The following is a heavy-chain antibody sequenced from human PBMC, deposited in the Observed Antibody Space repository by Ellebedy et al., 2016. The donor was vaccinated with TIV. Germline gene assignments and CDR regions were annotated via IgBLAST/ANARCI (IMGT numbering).Heavy chain of an antibody. D-gene: IGHD3-3*01. V-gene: IGHV4-34*01. CDR3: ARGYDFWSGYYTQIFDY. J-gene: IGHJ4*02. CDR2: INHSGST. CDR1: GGSFSGYY. Sequence: SETLSLXCAVYGGSFSGYYWSWIRQPPGKGLEWIGEINHSGSTNYNPSLKSRVTISVDTSKNQFSLKLSSVTAADAAVYYCARGYDFWSGYYTQIFDYWGQGTLVTVSS.